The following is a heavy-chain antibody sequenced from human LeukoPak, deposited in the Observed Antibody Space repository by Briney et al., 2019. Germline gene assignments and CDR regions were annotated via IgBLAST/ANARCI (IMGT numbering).Heavy chain of an antibody. Sequence: GGSLRLSCAASGFTFSNSLMHWVRQVPGKGLVWVARIDTDGSTTHYADSVKGRFTISRDNAKNTLYLQMNILRADDTAVYYCARDRDGYNYRGQGTLVTVYS. CDR2: IDTDGSTT. D-gene: IGHD5-24*01. V-gene: IGHV3-74*01. J-gene: IGHJ4*02. CDR1: GFTFSNSL. CDR3: ARDRDGYNY.